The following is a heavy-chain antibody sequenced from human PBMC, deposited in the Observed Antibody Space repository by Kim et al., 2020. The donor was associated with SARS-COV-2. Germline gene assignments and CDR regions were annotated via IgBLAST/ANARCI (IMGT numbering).Heavy chain of an antibody. J-gene: IGHJ6*02. CDR2: ISYAGSNK. Sequence: GGSLRLSCAASGFTFSSYAMHWVRQAPGKGLEWVSVISYAGSNKYYADSVKGRFTISRDNSKNTLYLQMNSLRAEDTAVYYCARIDGDDNYVEAYYYGMDVWGQGTTVTVSS. CDR1: GFTFSSYA. V-gene: IGHV3-30-3*01. CDR3: ARIDGDDNYVEAYYYGMDV. D-gene: IGHD4-17*01.